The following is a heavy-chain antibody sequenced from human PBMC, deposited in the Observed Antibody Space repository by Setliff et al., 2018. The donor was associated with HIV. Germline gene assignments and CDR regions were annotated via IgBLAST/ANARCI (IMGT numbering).Heavy chain of an antibody. CDR2: IYPGDSDT. D-gene: IGHD5-18*01. CDR1: GYSFTTYW. CDR3: ARLLMPRGFSYGSYYYYGMDV. V-gene: IGHV5-51*01. Sequence: RGESLKISCKGSGYSFTTYWIGWARQMPGKGLEWMGMIYPGDSDTRYSPYFQGQVTISADKSISTAYLQWSSLKASDTAMYYCARLLMPRGFSYGSYYYYGMDVWGQGTAVTVSS. J-gene: IGHJ6*02.